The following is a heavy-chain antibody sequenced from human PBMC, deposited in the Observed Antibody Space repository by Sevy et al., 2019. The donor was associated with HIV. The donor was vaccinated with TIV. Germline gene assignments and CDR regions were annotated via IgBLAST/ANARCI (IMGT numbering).Heavy chain of an antibody. V-gene: IGHV1-46*01. J-gene: IGHJ4*02. D-gene: IGHD3-10*01. CDR1: GYTFTRYY. Sequence: ASVKVSCKASGYTFTRYYMHWVRQAPGQGLEWMGIINPSGGSTSYAQKFQGGVTMTRDTSTSTVYMELSSLRSEDTAVYYCARGPLYGSGNFYYFDYWGQGTLVTVSS. CDR2: INPSGGST. CDR3: ARGPLYGSGNFYYFDY.